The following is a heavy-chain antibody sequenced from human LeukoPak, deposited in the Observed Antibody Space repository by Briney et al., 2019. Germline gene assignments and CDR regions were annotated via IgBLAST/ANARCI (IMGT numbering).Heavy chain of an antibody. CDR2: INPSGGST. D-gene: IGHD6-13*01. J-gene: IGHJ5*02. CDR3: ARDVAAAGTGYNWFDP. CDR1: GYTFTSYY. V-gene: IGHV1-46*01. Sequence: ASVKVSCKASGYTFTSYYMHWVRQAPGQGLEWMGIINPSGGSTSYAQKFQGRVTMTRDTSTSTVYMELSSLRSEDTAVYYCARDVAAAGTGYNWFDPWGQGTLVTVSP.